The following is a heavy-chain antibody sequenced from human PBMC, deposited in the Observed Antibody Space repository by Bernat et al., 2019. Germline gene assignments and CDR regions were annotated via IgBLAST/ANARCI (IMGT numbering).Heavy chain of an antibody. CDR1: GFTFSDYY. Sequence: QVQLVESGGGLVKPGGSLRLSCAASGFTFSDYYMSWIRQAPGKGLDWVSSISSSSSYIYYADSVKGRFTISRDNAKNSLYLQMNSLRAEDTAVYYCARSSDDYWFDPWGQGTLVTVSS. J-gene: IGHJ5*02. CDR2: ISSSSSYI. V-gene: IGHV3-11*06. CDR3: ARSSDDYWFDP. D-gene: IGHD2-21*02.